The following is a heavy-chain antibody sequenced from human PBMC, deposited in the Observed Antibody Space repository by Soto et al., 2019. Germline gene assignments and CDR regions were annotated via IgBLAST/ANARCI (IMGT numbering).Heavy chain of an antibody. D-gene: IGHD3-22*01. CDR1: GFTFSTHS. Sequence: VGSLRLSCGASGFTFSTHSMYWVRQAPGKGLQWVAVISYGGDFKYYGDFVKGRFTMSRDNSKNTLYLQMNSLRAEDTAVYYCVRERLPYNSGPEFAYWGQGTLVTVSS. CDR3: VRERLPYNSGPEFAY. CDR2: ISYGGDFK. J-gene: IGHJ4*02. V-gene: IGHV3-30*03.